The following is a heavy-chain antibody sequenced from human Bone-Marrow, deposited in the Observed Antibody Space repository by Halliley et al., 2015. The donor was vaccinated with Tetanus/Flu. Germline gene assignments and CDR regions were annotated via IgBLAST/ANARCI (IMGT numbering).Heavy chain of an antibody. CDR1: GFTFNTAW. CDR2: IKSKDEGGTT. D-gene: IGHD3-10*02. J-gene: IGHJ3*01. Sequence: QLVQSGGGLVKPGGSLTLSCAASGFTFNTAWTTWVRQAPGKGLEWVGRIKSKDEGGTTQYAAPVKGRFTISRDDSKNMVFLLMNSLKTGDTAVYYCFCSGTHHDDAFDLWGQGTTVTVSS. CDR3: FCSGTHHDDAFDL. V-gene: IGHV3-15*01.